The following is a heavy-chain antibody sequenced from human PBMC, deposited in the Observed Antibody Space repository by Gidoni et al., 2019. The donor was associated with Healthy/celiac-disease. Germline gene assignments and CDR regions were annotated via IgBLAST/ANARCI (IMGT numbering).Heavy chain of an antibody. CDR2: IYPGDSDT. V-gene: IGHV5-51*03. CDR3: ARLDCSGGSCYSTYYGMDV. Sequence: EVQPVQSGAAAKKPGESLKISCKGSGYSFPSYWIGWVRQMPGKGLEWMGIIYPGDSDTRYSPSFQGQVTISADKSISTAYLQWSSLKASDTAMYYCARLDCSGGSCYSTYYGMDVWGQGTTVTVSS. CDR1: GYSFPSYW. J-gene: IGHJ6*02. D-gene: IGHD2-15*01.